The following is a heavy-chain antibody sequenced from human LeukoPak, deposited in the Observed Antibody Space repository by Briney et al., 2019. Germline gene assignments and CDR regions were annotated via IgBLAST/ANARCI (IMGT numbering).Heavy chain of an antibody. J-gene: IGHJ4*02. CDR1: GYTFTGYY. D-gene: IGHD1-26*01. CDR3: ARRSGSYYPADY. Sequence: ASVKVSCKASGYTFTGYYMHWVRQAPGQGLEWMGWINPNSGGTNYAQKFQGRVTMTRDTSISTAYMELSRLRSDDTAVYYCARRSGSYYPADYWGQGTLVTVSS. CDR2: INPNSGGT. V-gene: IGHV1-2*02.